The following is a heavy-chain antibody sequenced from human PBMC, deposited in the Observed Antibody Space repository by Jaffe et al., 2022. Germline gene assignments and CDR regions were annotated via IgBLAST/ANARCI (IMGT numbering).Heavy chain of an antibody. V-gene: IGHV4-38-2*01. J-gene: IGHJ4*02. D-gene: IGHD3-10*01. CDR3: ASQYYYGSGSYYQTYFDY. CDR2: IYHSGST. Sequence: QVQLQESGPGLVKPSETLSLTCAVSGYSISSGYYWGWIRQPPGKGLEWIGSIYHSGSTYYNPSLKSRVTISVDTSKNQFSLKLSSVTAADTAVYYCASQYYYGSGSYYQTYFDYWGQGTLVTVSS. CDR1: GYSISSGYY.